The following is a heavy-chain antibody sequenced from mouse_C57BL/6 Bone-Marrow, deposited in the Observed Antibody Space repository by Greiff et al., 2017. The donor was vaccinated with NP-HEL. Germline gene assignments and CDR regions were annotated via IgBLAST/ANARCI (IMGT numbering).Heavy chain of an antibody. J-gene: IGHJ3*01. Sequence: EVHLVESGGGLVKPGGSLKLSCAASGFTFSSYAMSWVRQTPEKRLEWVATISDGGSYTYYPANVKGRFTISRDNAKNNLYLQMSHLKSEDTAMYYCARDGGFAYWGQGTLVTVSA. CDR1: GFTFSSYA. V-gene: IGHV5-4*01. CDR3: ARDGGFAY. CDR2: ISDGGSYT.